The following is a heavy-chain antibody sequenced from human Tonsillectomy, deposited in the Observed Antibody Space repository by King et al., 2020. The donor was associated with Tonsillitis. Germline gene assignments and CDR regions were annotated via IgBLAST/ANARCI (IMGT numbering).Heavy chain of an antibody. CDR3: TKTYYYDSSGYSNRDY. V-gene: IGHV3-15*01. J-gene: IGHJ4*02. Sequence: VQLVESGGGLVKPGGSLRLSCAASGFTFSNAWMSWVRQAPGKGLEWVGRIKSKTDGGTTDYAAPVKGRFTISRDDSKNTLYLQMNSLKTEDTAVYYCTKTYYYDSSGYSNRDYWGQGTLVTVSS. CDR1: GFTFSNAW. CDR2: IKSKTDGGTT. D-gene: IGHD3-22*01.